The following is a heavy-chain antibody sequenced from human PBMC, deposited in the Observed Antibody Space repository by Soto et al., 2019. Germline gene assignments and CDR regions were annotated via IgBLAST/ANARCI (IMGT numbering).Heavy chain of an antibody. V-gene: IGHV3-23*01. D-gene: IGHD2-15*01. Sequence: EVQLLEAGGGLVQPGGSLRLSCVASGFSFGTYAMTWVRQVPGKGLEWVSTISGGIGRTFYADSVKGRFTISRDISKKMLFLHMNGLRGDDTGPYYCAKVVARYFDSWGRGTLVTVSS. CDR2: ISGGIGRT. CDR1: GFSFGTYA. CDR3: AKVVARYFDS. J-gene: IGHJ4*02.